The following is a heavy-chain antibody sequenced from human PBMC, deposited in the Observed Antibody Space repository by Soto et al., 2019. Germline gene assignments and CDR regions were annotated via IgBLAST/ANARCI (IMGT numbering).Heavy chain of an antibody. CDR1: GYTLTELS. Sequence: QVQLVQSGAEVKKPGASVKVSCKVSGYTLTELSMHWVRQAPGKGLEWMGGFDPEDGETIYAQKFQGRVTMNEDTSIDTAYMELSSLRSEDTAVYYCATDLGTGTTNAFDIWGQGTMVTVSS. D-gene: IGHD1-7*01. J-gene: IGHJ3*02. CDR2: FDPEDGET. V-gene: IGHV1-24*01. CDR3: ATDLGTGTTNAFDI.